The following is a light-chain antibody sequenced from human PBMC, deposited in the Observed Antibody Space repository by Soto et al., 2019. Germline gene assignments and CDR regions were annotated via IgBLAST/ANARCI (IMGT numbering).Light chain of an antibody. J-gene: IGKJ2*01. CDR1: QTISSW. CDR3: QQYDIHST. Sequence: DIQMTQSPSTLSGSVGDRVTITCRASQTISSWLAWYQQKPGKAPKLLIYKASTLKSGVPSRFSGSGSGTEFTLTITSLQADDFATYYCQQYDIHSTFGQGTKVDIK. V-gene: IGKV1-5*03. CDR2: KAS.